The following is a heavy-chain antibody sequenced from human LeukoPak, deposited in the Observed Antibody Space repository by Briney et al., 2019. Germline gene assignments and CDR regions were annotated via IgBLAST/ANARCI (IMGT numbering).Heavy chain of an antibody. D-gene: IGHD2-2*01. J-gene: IGHJ4*02. CDR1: GGSFCGYY. Sequence: SETLSLTYAVYGGSFCGYYWSWVRQPPGKGLEWIGEINHSGSTNYNPSLMSRVTISVDTSKNQFSLKLSSVTAADTAVYYCARGGRRRYCSSTSCERSFDYWGQGTLVTVAS. CDR2: INHSGST. CDR3: ARGGRRRYCSSTSCERSFDY. V-gene: IGHV4-34*01.